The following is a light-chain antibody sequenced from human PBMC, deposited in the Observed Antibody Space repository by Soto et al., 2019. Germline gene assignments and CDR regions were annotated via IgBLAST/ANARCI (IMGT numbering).Light chain of an antibody. CDR2: GAF. Sequence: PGERATLSCRASPSVTNYLAWYQQKPGQPPRLLIYGAFNRAAGIAARFSGSGSGTDLTLTISSLEPEDSAVYYCQQRNIWPPVTFGQGTRLEIK. V-gene: IGKV3-11*01. CDR3: QQRNIWPPVT. J-gene: IGKJ5*01. CDR1: PSVTNY.